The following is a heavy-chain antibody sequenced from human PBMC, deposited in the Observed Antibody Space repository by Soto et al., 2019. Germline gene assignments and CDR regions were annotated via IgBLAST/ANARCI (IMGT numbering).Heavy chain of an antibody. V-gene: IGHV3-30*18. CDR3: AKESTIFGYYGMDV. CDR2: ISYDGSNK. Sequence: GGSLRLSCAASGFTFSSYGMHWVRQAPGKGLEWVAVISYDGSNKYYADSVKGRFTISRDNSKNTLYLQMNSLRAEDTAVYYCAKESTIFGYYGMDVWGQGTTVTVSS. CDR1: GFTFSSYG. J-gene: IGHJ6*02. D-gene: IGHD3-9*01.